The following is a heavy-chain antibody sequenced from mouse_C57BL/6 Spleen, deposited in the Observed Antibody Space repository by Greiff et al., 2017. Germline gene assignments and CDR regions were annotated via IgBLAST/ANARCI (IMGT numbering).Heavy chain of an antibody. CDR1: GYSFTDYN. V-gene: IGHV1-39*01. D-gene: IGHD1-1*01. J-gene: IGHJ1*03. CDR3: ARGWHCYGSSYWYVDV. CDR2: INPNYGST. Sequence: VQLQQSGPALVKPGASVKISCKASGYSFTDYNMNWVKPSNGKSLEWIGVINPNYGSTSYNPKFKGKATLTVDQSSSTAYMQLNSLTSEDSAVYYGARGWHCYGSSYWYVDVWGTGTTVTVSS.